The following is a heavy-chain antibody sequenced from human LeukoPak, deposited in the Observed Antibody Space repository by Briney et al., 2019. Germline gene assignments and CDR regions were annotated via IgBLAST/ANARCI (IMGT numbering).Heavy chain of an antibody. CDR1: GFTFSSYS. CDR3: ARDHSSSSGDYYYYYMDV. D-gene: IGHD6-6*01. CDR2: ISSSSSTI. Sequence: GGSLRLSCAASGFTFSSYSMNWVRQAPGKGLEWVSYISSSSSTIYYADSVKGRFTISRDNAKNSLYLQMNSLRAEDTAVYYCARDHSSSSGDYYYYYMDVWGKGTTVTVSS. J-gene: IGHJ6*03. V-gene: IGHV3-48*01.